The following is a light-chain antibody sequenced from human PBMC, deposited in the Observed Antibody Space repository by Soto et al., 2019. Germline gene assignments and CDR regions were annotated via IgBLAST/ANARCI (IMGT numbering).Light chain of an antibody. CDR1: SSDVGGYKY. CDR3: SSYTSTSTLV. CDR2: EVS. V-gene: IGLV2-14*01. J-gene: IGLJ2*01. Sequence: QSVLTQPASVSGSPGQSITISCTGTSSDVGGYKYVSWYQQHPGKAPKLMIYEVSNRPSGVSNRFSGSKSGNTASLTISGLQAEDEADYYCSSYTSTSTLVFGGGPTLTVL.